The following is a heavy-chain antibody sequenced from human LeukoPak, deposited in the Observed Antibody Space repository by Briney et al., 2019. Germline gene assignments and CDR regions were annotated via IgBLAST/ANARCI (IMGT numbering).Heavy chain of an antibody. CDR3: ARPQDGYNPNFFDY. CDR1: GYAFITFG. V-gene: IGHV1-18*01. D-gene: IGHD5-24*01. Sequence: ASVKVSCKASGYAFITFGISWVRQAPEQGLEWMGWISTFNGNTNYAQKLQGRVTMTTDTSTDTAYMELRSLRSDDTAVYYCARPQDGYNPNFFDYWGQGTLVTVSS. J-gene: IGHJ4*02. CDR2: ISTFNGNT.